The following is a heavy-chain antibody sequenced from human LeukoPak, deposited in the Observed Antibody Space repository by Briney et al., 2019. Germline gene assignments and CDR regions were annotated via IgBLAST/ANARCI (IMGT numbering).Heavy chain of an antibody. CDR1: GGSISSYY. V-gene: IGHV4-4*07. CDR3: ARADRGSYWYFDL. D-gene: IGHD2-15*01. CDR2: IYTSGST. Sequence: SETLSLTCTVSGGSISSYYWSWIRQPAGKGLEWIGRIYTSGSTNYNPSLKSRVAMSLDTSKNQFSMKLTSVTAADTAVYYCARADRGSYWYFDLWGRGTLVTVSS. J-gene: IGHJ2*01.